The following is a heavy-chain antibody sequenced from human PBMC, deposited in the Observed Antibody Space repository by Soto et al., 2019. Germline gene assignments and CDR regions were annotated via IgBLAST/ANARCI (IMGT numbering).Heavy chain of an antibody. D-gene: IGHD3-10*01. Sequence: PGGSLRLSCAASGFTFSSYGMHWVRQAPGKGLEWVAVISYDGSNKYYADSVKGRFTISRDNSKNTLYLQMNSLRAEDTAVYYCAKDRGVRASDGFQHRGQGTLVTVSS. J-gene: IGHJ1*01. CDR3: AKDRGVRASDGFQH. V-gene: IGHV3-30*18. CDR1: GFTFSSYG. CDR2: ISYDGSNK.